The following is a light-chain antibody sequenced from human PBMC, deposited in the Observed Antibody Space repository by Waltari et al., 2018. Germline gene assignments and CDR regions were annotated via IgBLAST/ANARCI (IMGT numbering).Light chain of an antibody. CDR1: QSLVFSDGNTY. Sequence: EVVMTQSPLSLPVTLGQPASISCRSCQSLVFSDGNTYLNWFHQRPGQSPRRLIYQVSDRDSGVPDRFSGSGSGTDFTRKISRVEAEDVGLYYCMQGTHWPWTFGQGTKVEIK. J-gene: IGKJ1*01. CDR2: QVS. CDR3: MQGTHWPWT. V-gene: IGKV2-30*01.